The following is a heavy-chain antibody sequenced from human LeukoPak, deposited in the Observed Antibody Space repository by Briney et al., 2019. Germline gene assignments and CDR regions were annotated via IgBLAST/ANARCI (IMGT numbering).Heavy chain of an antibody. Sequence: GGSLRLSCAASGFTFSSYGMHWVRQAPGKGLEWVAFIRYDGSNKYYADSVKGRFTISRDNSKNTLYLQMNSLRAEDTAVYYCARDQRQWLFGYWGQGTLVTVSS. V-gene: IGHV3-30*02. CDR3: ARDQRQWLFGY. CDR1: GFTFSSYG. CDR2: IRYDGSNK. J-gene: IGHJ4*02. D-gene: IGHD6-19*01.